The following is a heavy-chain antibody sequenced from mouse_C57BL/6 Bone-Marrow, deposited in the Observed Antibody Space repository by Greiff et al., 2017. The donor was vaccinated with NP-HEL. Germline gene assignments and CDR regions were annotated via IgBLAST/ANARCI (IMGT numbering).Heavy chain of an antibody. CDR3: ARSGDYDYDGYCFDD. Sequence: VQLVESGAELARPGASVKMSCKASGYTFTSYTMHWVKQRPGQVLEWIGYINPSSGYTKYNQKFKDKATLTADKSSSTAYMQLSSLTSEDTAVSYYARSGDYDYDGYCFDDWGQGTTLTVAS. CDR1: GYTFTSYT. J-gene: IGHJ2*01. CDR2: INPSSGYT. D-gene: IGHD2-4*01. V-gene: IGHV1-4*01.